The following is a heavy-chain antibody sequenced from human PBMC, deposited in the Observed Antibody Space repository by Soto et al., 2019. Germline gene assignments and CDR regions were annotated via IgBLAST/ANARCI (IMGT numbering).Heavy chain of an antibody. CDR3: ARHFIAAGGNNWFDP. V-gene: IGHV4-39*01. Sequence: SETLSLTCTVSGGSISSSSYYWGWIRQPPGKGLEWIGSIYYSGSTYYNPSLKSRVTISVDTSKNQFSLKLSSVTAADTAVYYCARHFIAAGGNNWFDPWGQGTLVTVSS. CDR2: IYYSGST. CDR1: GGSISSSSYY. J-gene: IGHJ5*02. D-gene: IGHD6-6*01.